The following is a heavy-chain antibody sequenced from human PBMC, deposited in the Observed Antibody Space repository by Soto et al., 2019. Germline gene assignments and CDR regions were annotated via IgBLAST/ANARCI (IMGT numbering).Heavy chain of an antibody. CDR2: IRAVTSHI. CDR1: GFTFSSYS. CDR3: ARDLYDSSVLDY. V-gene: IGHV3-21*01. J-gene: IGHJ4*02. Sequence: EVQLVESGGSLVKPGGSLRLSCAASGFTFSSYSMNWVRQAPGKGLEWVSSIRAVTSHIYNADSVKGRFTISRDNAKNTLYLQMDSLRAEDTAVYYCARDLYDSSVLDYWGQGTPVTVSS. D-gene: IGHD3-22*01.